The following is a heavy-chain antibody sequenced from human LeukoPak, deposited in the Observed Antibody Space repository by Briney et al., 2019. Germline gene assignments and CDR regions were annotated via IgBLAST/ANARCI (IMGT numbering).Heavy chain of an antibody. D-gene: IGHD6-19*01. CDR3: ARDSGWLSDQ. J-gene: IGHJ4*02. V-gene: IGHV3-7*01. Sequence: GGSLRLSCAASGFTFSTSWMSWVRQAPGKGLEWVANIKQDGSAIYYVDSVKGRFTTSRDNAKNSLSLQMNSLRAEDTAVYYCARDSGWLSDQWGQGTLVTVSS. CDR1: GFTFSTSW. CDR2: IKQDGSAI.